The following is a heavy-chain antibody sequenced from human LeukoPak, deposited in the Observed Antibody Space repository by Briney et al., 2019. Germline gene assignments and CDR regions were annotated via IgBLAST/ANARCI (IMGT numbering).Heavy chain of an antibody. CDR2: IYPGDSDT. CDR3: ARARYCSGGSCYAEY. J-gene: IGHJ4*02. V-gene: IGHV5-51*01. D-gene: IGHD2-15*01. Sequence: GESLKISCKGSGYSFTTYWIGWVRQMPGKGLEWMGIIYPGDSDTRYSPSFQGQVTISADKSISTAYLQWSSLKASDTAMYYCARARYCSGGSCYAEYWGQGTLGTVSS. CDR1: GYSFTTYW.